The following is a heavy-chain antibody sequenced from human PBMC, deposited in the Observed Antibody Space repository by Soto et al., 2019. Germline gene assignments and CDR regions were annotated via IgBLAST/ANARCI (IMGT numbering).Heavy chain of an antibody. V-gene: IGHV4-39*01. CDR2: LYYSGST. D-gene: IGHD3-22*01. CDR1: GGSISSGDYY. Sequence: SETLSLTCTVSGGSISSGDYYWSWIRQPPGKGLEWIGSLYYSGSTYYNPSLKSRVTISVDTSKNQFSLKLSSVTAADTAVYYCVGSGYSPFDYWGHGTLVTVSS. J-gene: IGHJ4*01. CDR3: VGSGYSPFDY.